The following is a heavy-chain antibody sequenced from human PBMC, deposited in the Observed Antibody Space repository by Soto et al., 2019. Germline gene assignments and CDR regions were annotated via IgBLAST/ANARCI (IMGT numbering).Heavy chain of an antibody. Sequence: SETLSLTCSVSGGSIRRSGYCWGWIRQSPGKGLEWIGSVFFSGGTYYNPSLESRVTISVDTSKNQFSLSLSSVTAADTATYYCVRQVTTVTHYFDHWGQGALVTVS. V-gene: IGHV4-39*01. CDR3: VRQVTTVTHYFDH. CDR2: VFFSGGT. J-gene: IGHJ4*02. CDR1: GGSIRRSGYC. D-gene: IGHD4-17*01.